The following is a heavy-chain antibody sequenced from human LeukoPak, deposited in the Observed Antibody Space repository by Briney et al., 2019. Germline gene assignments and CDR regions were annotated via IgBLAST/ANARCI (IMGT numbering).Heavy chain of an antibody. CDR1: GYTFSSYY. Sequence: ASVKVSCKASGYTFSSYYIHWVRQAPGQGLEWMGIINPGGGSTSYAQKFQGRVTMTRDTSSSTVYMELSSLRSEDTAVCYCARWGASDYWGQGTLVTVSS. CDR3: ARWGASDY. V-gene: IGHV1-46*01. J-gene: IGHJ4*02. D-gene: IGHD3-16*01. CDR2: INPGGGST.